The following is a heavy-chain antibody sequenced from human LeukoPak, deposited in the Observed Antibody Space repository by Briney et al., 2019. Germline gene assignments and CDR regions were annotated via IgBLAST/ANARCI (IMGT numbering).Heavy chain of an antibody. CDR3: ARDHFPYYYDSSGSLDY. V-gene: IGHV1-69*05. D-gene: IGHD3-22*01. CDR1: GGTFSSYA. CDR2: IIPIFGTA. Sequence: SVKVSCKASGGTFSSYAISWVRQAPGQGLEWMGGIIPIFGTANYAQKLQGRVTMTTDTSTSTAYMELRSLRSDDTAVYYCARDHFPYYYDSSGSLDYWGQGTLVTVSS. J-gene: IGHJ4*02.